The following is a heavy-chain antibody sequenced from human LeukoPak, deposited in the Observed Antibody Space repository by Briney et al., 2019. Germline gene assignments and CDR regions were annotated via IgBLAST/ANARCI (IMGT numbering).Heavy chain of an antibody. D-gene: IGHD5-18*01. Sequence: SSETLSLTCTVSGGSISSYYWSWIRQPAGKGLEWIGRIYASGSTNYNPSLKSRVTMSVDTSKNQFSLKLSPVTAADTAVYYCARGATAMVDYWGQGTLVTVSS. CDR3: ARGATAMVDY. CDR1: GGSISSYY. CDR2: IYASGST. J-gene: IGHJ4*02. V-gene: IGHV4-4*07.